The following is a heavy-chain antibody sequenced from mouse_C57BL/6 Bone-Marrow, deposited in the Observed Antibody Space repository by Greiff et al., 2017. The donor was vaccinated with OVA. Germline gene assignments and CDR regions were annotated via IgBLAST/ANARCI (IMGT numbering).Heavy chain of an antibody. Sequence: VQVVESGAELARPGASVKLSCKASGYTFTSYGISWVKQRTGQGLEWIGEIYPRSGNTYYNEKFKGKATLTADKSSSTAYMELRSLTSEDSAVYFCARSSYYYGPAWFAYWGQGTLVTVSA. J-gene: IGHJ3*01. D-gene: IGHD1-1*01. V-gene: IGHV1-81*01. CDR2: IYPRSGNT. CDR1: GYTFTSYG. CDR3: ARSSYYYGPAWFAY.